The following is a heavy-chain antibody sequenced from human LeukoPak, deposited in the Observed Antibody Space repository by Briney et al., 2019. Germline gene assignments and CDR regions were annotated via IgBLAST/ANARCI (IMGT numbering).Heavy chain of an antibody. D-gene: IGHD1-26*01. J-gene: IGHJ6*03. CDR2: IKQDGSEK. CDR1: GFTFSSYW. CDR3: ARTRSGSYWSYYYYYMDV. Sequence: GGSLRLSCAASGFTFSSYWMSWVRQAPGKGLEWVANIKQDGSEKYYVDSVKGRFTISRDNAKNSLYLQMNSLRAEDTAVYYCARTRSGSYWSYYYYYMDVWGKGTTVTVSS. V-gene: IGHV3-7*01.